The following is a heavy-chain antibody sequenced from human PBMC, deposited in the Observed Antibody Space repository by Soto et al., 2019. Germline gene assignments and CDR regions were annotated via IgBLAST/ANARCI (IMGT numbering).Heavy chain of an antibody. CDR1: GFTFSSYS. Sequence: VGSLRLACAASGFTFSSYSMSWVRQAPGKGLEWVSAISGSGGSTYYADSVKGRFTISRDNSKNTLYLQMNSLRAEDTAVYYCAKVLIAAAAPHMFDPWGQGTLVTVSS. CDR2: ISGSGGST. CDR3: AKVLIAAAAPHMFDP. J-gene: IGHJ5*02. V-gene: IGHV3-23*01. D-gene: IGHD6-13*01.